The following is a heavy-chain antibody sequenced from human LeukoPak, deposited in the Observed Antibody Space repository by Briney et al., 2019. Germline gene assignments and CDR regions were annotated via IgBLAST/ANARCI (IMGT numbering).Heavy chain of an antibody. CDR3: ARQGGSARYFDY. CDR2: ISAYNGNT. CDR1: GYTFSSYG. Sequence: GASVKVSCKASGYTFSSYGISWVRQAPGQGLEWMGWISAYNGNTNFAQKFQGRVAMTRDTSISAAYMDLSRLRSDDTAVYYCARQGGSARYFDYWGQGTLVTVSS. J-gene: IGHJ4*02. D-gene: IGHD3-16*02. V-gene: IGHV1-18*01.